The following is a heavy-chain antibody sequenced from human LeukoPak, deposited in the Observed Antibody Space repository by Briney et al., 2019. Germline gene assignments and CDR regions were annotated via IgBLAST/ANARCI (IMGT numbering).Heavy chain of an antibody. CDR3: VRHTTYGGNSGFEY. V-gene: IGHV4-59*08. D-gene: IGHD4-17*01. J-gene: IGHJ4*02. CDR2: IYYSGTT. Sequence: SETLSLTCTVSGGSISSYYWSWIRQPPGKGLEWIGFIYYSGTTNYNPSLKSRVTMSVDTTKNQFSLRLSSVIAADTAVYYCVRHTTYGGNSGFEYWGQGTLVTVSS. CDR1: GGSISSYY.